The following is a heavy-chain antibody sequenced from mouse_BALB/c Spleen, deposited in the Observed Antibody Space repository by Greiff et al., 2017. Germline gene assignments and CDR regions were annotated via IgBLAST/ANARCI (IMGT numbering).Heavy chain of an antibody. Sequence: QVQLKESGPGLVAPSQSLSITCTVSGFSLTSYDISWIRQPPGKGLEWLGVIWTGGGTNYNSAFMSRLSISKDNSKSQVFLKMNSLQTDDTAIYYCVRNYYGSSPWFAYWGQGTLVTVSA. CDR3: VRNYYGSSPWFAY. CDR1: GFSLTSYD. D-gene: IGHD1-1*01. J-gene: IGHJ3*01. V-gene: IGHV2-9-2*01. CDR2: IWTGGGT.